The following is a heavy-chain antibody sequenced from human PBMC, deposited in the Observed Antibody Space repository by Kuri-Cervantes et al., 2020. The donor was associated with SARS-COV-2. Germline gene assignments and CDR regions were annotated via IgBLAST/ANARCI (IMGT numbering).Heavy chain of an antibody. CDR2: INSDGSST. V-gene: IGHV3-74*01. D-gene: IGHD6-19*01. CDR1: GFTFSSYW. CDR3: ASLYSSGWDYFDY. Sequence: GESLKISCAASGFTFSSYWMHWVRQAPGKGLVWVSRINSDGSSTSYADSVKGRFTISRDNAKNTLYLQMNSLRAEDTAVYYCASLYSSGWDYFDYWGQGTLVTVSS. J-gene: IGHJ4*02.